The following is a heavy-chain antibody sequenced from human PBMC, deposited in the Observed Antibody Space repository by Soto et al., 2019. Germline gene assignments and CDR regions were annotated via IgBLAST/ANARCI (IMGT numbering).Heavy chain of an antibody. CDR2: IYYSGST. D-gene: IGHD3-10*01. CDR3: ASTLGHAFDI. Sequence: QLQLQESGPGLVKPSETLSLTCTVSGGSISSSSYYWGWIRQPPGKGLEWIGSIYYSGSTYYNPSLKSRVTISVDTSKNQLSLKLSSVTAADTAVYYCASTLGHAFDIWGQGTMVTVSS. J-gene: IGHJ3*02. CDR1: GGSISSSSYY. V-gene: IGHV4-39*01.